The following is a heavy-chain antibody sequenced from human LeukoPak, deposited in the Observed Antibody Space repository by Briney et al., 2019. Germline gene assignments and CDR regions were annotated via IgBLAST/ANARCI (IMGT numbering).Heavy chain of an antibody. D-gene: IGHD6-19*01. V-gene: IGHV3-48*01. CDR1: GFTFSSYS. CDR3: AREGGAVAGHFDY. J-gene: IGHJ4*02. CDR2: ISSSIITI. Sequence: PGGSLRLSCAASGFTFSSYSMNWVCQAPAKGLEWVSFISSSIITIYYADPVKSRFATSRDNAKNSLYLQMNSLRAEDTAVFYCAREGGAVAGHFDYWGQGTPVTVSS.